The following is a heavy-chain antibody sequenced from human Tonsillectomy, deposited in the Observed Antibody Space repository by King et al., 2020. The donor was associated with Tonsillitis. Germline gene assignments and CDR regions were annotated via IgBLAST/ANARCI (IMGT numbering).Heavy chain of an antibody. CDR3: ARRSPNYSSSSLSGYFQH. J-gene: IGHJ1*01. V-gene: IGHV4-34*01. Sequence: VQLQQWGAGLLKPSETLSLTCAVYGGSFSGYYWNWIRQPPGKGLEWIGEINHSGTTNYNPSLKSRVTISVDTSKYQFSLRLSSVTAADTAVYYCARRSPNYSSSSLSGYFQHWGQGTLVTVSS. D-gene: IGHD6-6*01. CDR1: GGSFSGYY. CDR2: INHSGTT.